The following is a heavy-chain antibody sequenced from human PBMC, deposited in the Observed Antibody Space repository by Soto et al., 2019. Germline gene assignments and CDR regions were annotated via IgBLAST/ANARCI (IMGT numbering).Heavy chain of an antibody. Sequence: GESLKISGNGSGYSFTSDWISWVRQMPGKGLEWMGRIDPSDSYTNYSPSFQGHVTISADKSISTAYLQWSSLKASDTAMYYCARVSVGYFYYYYYGMDVWGQGTTVTVSS. J-gene: IGHJ6*02. D-gene: IGHD3-22*01. CDR3: ARVSVGYFYYYYYGMDV. CDR1: GYSFTSDW. CDR2: IDPSDSYT. V-gene: IGHV5-10-1*01.